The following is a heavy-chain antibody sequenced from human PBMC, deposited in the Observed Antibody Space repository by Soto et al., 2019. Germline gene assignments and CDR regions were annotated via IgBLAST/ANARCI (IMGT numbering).Heavy chain of an antibody. Sequence: EVQLLESGGGLVQPGGSLRLSCAASGFTFNAYAMIWVRQAPGKGLEWVSAISGSDRSTYYADSVKGRFTISRDSSKNTLNLQMNSLRVEDTAVYYCAKDGARLQLYWYDSWGQGTLVTVSS. V-gene: IGHV3-23*01. CDR2: ISGSDRST. CDR1: GFTFNAYA. CDR3: AKDGARLQLYWYDS. J-gene: IGHJ5*01. D-gene: IGHD6-25*01.